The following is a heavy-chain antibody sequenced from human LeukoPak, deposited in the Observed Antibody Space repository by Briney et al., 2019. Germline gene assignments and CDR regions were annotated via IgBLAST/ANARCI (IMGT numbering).Heavy chain of an antibody. V-gene: IGHV4-34*01. CDR1: GGSFSGYY. D-gene: IGHD3-3*01. J-gene: IGHJ6*03. Sequence: KPSETLSLTCAVYGGSFSGYYWSWIRQPPGKGLEWIGDINHSGSTKYNPSLKSRVTISVDTSKNQFSLKLSSVTAADTAVYYCARARRYDFWSGYPTYYYYYMDVWGKGTTVTVSS. CDR3: ARARRYDFWSGYPTYYYYYMDV. CDR2: INHSGST.